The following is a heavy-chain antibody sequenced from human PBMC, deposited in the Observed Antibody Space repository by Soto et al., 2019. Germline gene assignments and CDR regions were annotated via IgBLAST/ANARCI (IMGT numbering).Heavy chain of an antibody. CDR2: ISYDGSNK. D-gene: IGHD1-7*01. J-gene: IGHJ4*02. V-gene: IGHV3-30-3*01. CDR3: ASRRVFGTYYFAY. Sequence: QVQLVESGGGVVQPGRSLRLSCEASGFAFRSYAVHWVRQAPGKGLDWVALISYDGSNKYYADSVKGRFTISRDNSKNTLYLQVNSLRAEDTAVYYCASRRVFGTYYFAYWGQGTLVTVSS. CDR1: GFAFRSYA.